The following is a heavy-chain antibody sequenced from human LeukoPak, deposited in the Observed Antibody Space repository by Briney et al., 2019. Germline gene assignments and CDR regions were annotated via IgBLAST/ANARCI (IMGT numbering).Heavy chain of an antibody. D-gene: IGHD2-2*01. CDR1: GFTFSSYA. CDR2: ISSSSYI. V-gene: IGHV3-21*01. J-gene: IGHJ4*02. Sequence: GGSLRLSCAASGFTFSSYAMSWVRQAPGKGLEWVSSISSSSYIYYADSVKGRFTISRDNAKNSLYLQMNSLRAEDTAVYYCARGPADFDYWGQGTLVTVSS. CDR3: ARGPADFDY.